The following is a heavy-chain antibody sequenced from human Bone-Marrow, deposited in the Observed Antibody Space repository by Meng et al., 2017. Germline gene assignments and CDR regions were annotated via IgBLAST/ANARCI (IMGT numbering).Heavy chain of an antibody. Sequence: QVQRPESGPGLVKPSQTLSLTCTVSGGSISSGSYYWSWIRQPAGKGLEWIGRIYTSGSTNYNPSLKSRVTISVDTSKNQFSLKLSSVTAADTAVYYCARGGIAAAGTPNWFDPWGQGTLVTVSS. J-gene: IGHJ5*02. CDR2: IYTSGST. CDR1: GGSISSGSYY. D-gene: IGHD6-13*01. V-gene: IGHV4-61*02. CDR3: ARGGIAAAGTPNWFDP.